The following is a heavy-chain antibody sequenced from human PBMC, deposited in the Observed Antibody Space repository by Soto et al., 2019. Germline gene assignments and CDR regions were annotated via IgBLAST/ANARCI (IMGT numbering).Heavy chain of an antibody. J-gene: IGHJ4*02. CDR2: IYYSGST. D-gene: IGHD2-2*01. CDR3: ARGCISTSCYDQGIDY. Sequence: QLQLQESGPGLVKPSETLSLTCTVSGGSISSSSYYWGWIRQPPGKGLEWIGSIYYSGSTYYNPSLKSRVTISVDTSKNQFSLRLSSVTAADTAVYYCARGCISTSCYDQGIDYWGQGTLVTVSS. CDR1: GGSISSSSYY. V-gene: IGHV4-39*01.